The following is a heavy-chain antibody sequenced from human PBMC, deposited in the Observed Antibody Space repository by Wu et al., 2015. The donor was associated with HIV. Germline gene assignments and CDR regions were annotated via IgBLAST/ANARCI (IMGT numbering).Heavy chain of an antibody. D-gene: IGHD2-21*01. CDR1: GYAFTDYY. J-gene: IGHJ6*03. V-gene: IGHV1-2*02. CDR2: INPNSGGT. CDR3: ATGVVISMLSGYYYMDV. Sequence: QVQLVQSGAEMKKPGASVKVSCKTSGYAFTDYYIHWVRQAPGQGLEWMGWINPNSGGTTYAQNFQDRVTLTRDTSINTSYMELSSLRSDDTAVYYCATGVVISMLSGYYYMDVWGKRDQRSPSP.